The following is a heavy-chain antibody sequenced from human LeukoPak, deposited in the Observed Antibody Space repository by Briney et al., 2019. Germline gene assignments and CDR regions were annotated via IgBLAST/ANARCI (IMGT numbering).Heavy chain of an antibody. Sequence: AASVKVSCKASGYTFTSYAMHWVRQAPGQRLEWMGWINAYNGNTNYAQELQGRVTMTTDTSTSTAYMELRSLRSGDTAVYYCARQYYDSSGYYYVGYYFDYWGQGTLVTVSS. CDR1: GYTFTSYA. CDR2: INAYNGNT. CDR3: ARQYYDSSGYYYVGYYFDY. J-gene: IGHJ4*02. V-gene: IGHV1-18*01. D-gene: IGHD3-22*01.